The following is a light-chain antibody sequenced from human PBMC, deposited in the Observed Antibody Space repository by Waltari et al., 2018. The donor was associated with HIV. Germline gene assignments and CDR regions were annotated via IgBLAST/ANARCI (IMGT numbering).Light chain of an antibody. Sequence: SYELTQPLSVSVALGQTARITCGGNNIGSQKVHWYQQKPGQAPGLVIYRDSNRPSGIPERFSGSNSGNTATLTISRAQAGDEADYYCQVWDSSTVVFGGGTKLTVL. CDR2: RDS. J-gene: IGLJ2*01. V-gene: IGLV3-9*01. CDR1: NIGSQK. CDR3: QVWDSSTVV.